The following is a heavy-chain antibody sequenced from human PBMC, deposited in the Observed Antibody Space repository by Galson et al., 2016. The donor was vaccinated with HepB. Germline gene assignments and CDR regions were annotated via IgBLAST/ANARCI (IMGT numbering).Heavy chain of an antibody. D-gene: IGHD4-17*01. CDR3: AKRTSHDYGALLDY. J-gene: IGHJ4*02. CDR2: ISGSGGSRT. V-gene: IGHV3-23*01. CDR1: EFTFSLYA. Sequence: SLRLSCAASEFTFSLYAMNWVRQAPGKGLEWVSGISGSGGSRTYYADSVKGRFTISRDNSKNTLFLQMNSLRVEDTAMYYCAKRTSHDYGALLDYWGQGTPVTGSS.